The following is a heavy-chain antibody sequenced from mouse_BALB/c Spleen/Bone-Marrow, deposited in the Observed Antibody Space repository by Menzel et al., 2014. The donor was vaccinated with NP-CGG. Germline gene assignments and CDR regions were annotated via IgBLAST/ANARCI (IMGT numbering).Heavy chain of an antibody. CDR1: GYTFTDYV. J-gene: IGHJ4*01. CDR3: VRGLGLPFYAMDY. Sequence: QVQLQQPGPELVKPGASVKMSCKASGYTFTDYVISWVKQRTGQGLEWIGEIYPGSGSTYYNEKFKGKATLTADKSSNTAYMRLSSLTSEDSAVYFCVRGLGLPFYAMDYWGQGTSVTVSS. CDR2: IYPGSGST. D-gene: IGHD3-1*01. V-gene: IGHV1-77*01.